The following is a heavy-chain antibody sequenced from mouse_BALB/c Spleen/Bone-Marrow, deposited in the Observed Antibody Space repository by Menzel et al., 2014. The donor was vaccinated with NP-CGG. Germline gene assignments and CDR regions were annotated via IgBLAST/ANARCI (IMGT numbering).Heavy chain of an antibody. J-gene: IGHJ2*01. V-gene: IGHV2-9*02. CDR2: IWAGGST. CDR3: ARDLLGRRYYFDY. Sequence: VMLVESGPGLVAPSQSLSITCTVSGFSLTSYGVHWVRQPPGKGLEWLGVIWAGGSTNYNSALMSRLSISKDNSKSQVFLKMNSLQTDDTAVYYCARDLLGRRYYFDYWGQGTILTVSS. CDR1: GFSLTSYG. D-gene: IGHD2-1*01.